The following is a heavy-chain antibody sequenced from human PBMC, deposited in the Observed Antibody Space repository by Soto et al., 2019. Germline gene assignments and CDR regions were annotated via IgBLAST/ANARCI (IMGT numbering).Heavy chain of an antibody. CDR1: GYSTSSAYF. D-gene: IGHD2-8*02. J-gene: IGHJ3*01. V-gene: IGHV4-38-2*02. CDR2: IYHSGTT. CDR3: ARDQLRLVGPDDAFDL. Sequence: PSETLSLTCAVSGYSTSSAYFWGWIRQPPGKGLEWIASIYHSGTTYYNPSLKSRVTISVDPSENQFSLELDSVTAADTAVYFCARDQLRLVGPDDAFDLWGQGTMVTVS.